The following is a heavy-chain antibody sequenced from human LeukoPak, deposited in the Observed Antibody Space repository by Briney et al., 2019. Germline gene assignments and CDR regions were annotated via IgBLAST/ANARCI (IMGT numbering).Heavy chain of an antibody. Sequence: SETLSLTXTVSGGSISSSSHYWGWIRQPPGKGLEWIGSIYYSGSTYYNPSLKSRVTISVDTSKNQFSLKLSSVTAADTAVYYCEVGYCSGGSCYFDYWGQGTLVTVSS. J-gene: IGHJ4*02. CDR2: IYYSGST. V-gene: IGHV4-39*01. D-gene: IGHD2-15*01. CDR1: GGSISSSSHY. CDR3: EVGYCSGGSCYFDY.